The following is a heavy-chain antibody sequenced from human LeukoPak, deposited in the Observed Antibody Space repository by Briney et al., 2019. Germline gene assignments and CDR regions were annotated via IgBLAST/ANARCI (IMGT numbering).Heavy chain of an antibody. J-gene: IGHJ6*03. CDR2: INHSGST. D-gene: IGHD6-19*01. V-gene: IGHV4-34*01. Sequence: SETLSLTCAVYGGSFSGYYWSWIRQPPGKGLEWIGEINHSGSTNYNPSLKSRVTISVDTSKNQFSLKLSSVTAADTAVYHCARLTTAVARRYYYYMDVWGKGTTVTVSS. CDR3: ARLTTAVARRYYYYMDV. CDR1: GGSFSGYY.